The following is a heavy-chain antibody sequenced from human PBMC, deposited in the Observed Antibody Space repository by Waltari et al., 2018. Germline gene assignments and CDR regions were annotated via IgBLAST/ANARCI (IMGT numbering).Heavy chain of an antibody. CDR3: ASVAAAGTFDY. CDR1: GSTFANYA. Sequence: QVQLVQSGAEVKKPGASVKVSCKASGSTFANYAMYWVRQAPGQRLEWMGWINAGKGNTKYSQKFQGRVTITRDTAASTAYMELSSLRSEDTAVYYCASVAAAGTFDYWGQGTLVTVSS. CDR2: INAGKGNT. V-gene: IGHV1-3*01. J-gene: IGHJ4*02. D-gene: IGHD6-13*01.